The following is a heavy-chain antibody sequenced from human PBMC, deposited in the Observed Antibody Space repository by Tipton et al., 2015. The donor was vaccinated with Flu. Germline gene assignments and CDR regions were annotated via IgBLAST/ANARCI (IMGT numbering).Heavy chain of an antibody. V-gene: IGHV4-39*07. CDR3: ARGDRGYLDGYHI. D-gene: IGHD3-22*01. J-gene: IGHJ3*02. Sequence: TLSLTCTVSGGSISSSSYYWGWIRQSPGKGLEWIGSIHFSGTSYYNSSLESRVTISEDTSKNQIYLRLTSVTAADTAVYYCARGDRGYLDGYHIWGQGTMVTVSS. CDR2: IHFSGTS. CDR1: GGSISSSSYY.